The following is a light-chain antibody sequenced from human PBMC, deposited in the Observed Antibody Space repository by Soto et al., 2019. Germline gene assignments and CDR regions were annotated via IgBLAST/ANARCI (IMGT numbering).Light chain of an antibody. J-gene: IGKJ2*02. V-gene: IGKV2-28*01. CDR1: QTLLHSNGYNY. CDR3: MQALQTPRT. Sequence: DIVMTQSPLSLPVTPGEPASISCGSSQTLLHSNGYNYLDWYLQKPGQSPRLLIYLGSNRASGVPDRFSGRGSGTDFTLKISRVEAEDVGVYYCMQALQTPRTGGQGTKV. CDR2: LGS.